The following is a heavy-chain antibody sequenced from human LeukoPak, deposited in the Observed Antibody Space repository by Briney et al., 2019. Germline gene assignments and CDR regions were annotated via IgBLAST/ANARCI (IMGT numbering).Heavy chain of an antibody. D-gene: IGHD3-22*01. V-gene: IGHV4-39*07. CDR1: GGSISRTNYY. Sequence: PSETLSLTCAVSGGSISRTNYYWGWIRQSPGKGLEWIGIIYYSGSTDYNPSLRSRVTISIDTSKNQFSLNLRSVTAADTAVYYCARRDYFDSSGLYNWFDPWGQGTLVTVSS. CDR2: IYYSGST. J-gene: IGHJ5*02. CDR3: ARRDYFDSSGLYNWFDP.